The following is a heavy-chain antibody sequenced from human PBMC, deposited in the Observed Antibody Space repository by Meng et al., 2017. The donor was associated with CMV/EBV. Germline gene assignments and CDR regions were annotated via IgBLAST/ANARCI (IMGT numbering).Heavy chain of an antibody. CDR3: TTDSLWGYYYDSSGYYRVDY. D-gene: IGHD3-22*01. Sequence: AWLGWGRQAPGKGLEWVGRIKSKTDGGTTDYAAPVRGRFTISRDDSKNTLYLQMNSLKTEDTAVYYCTTDSLWGYYYDSSGYYRVDYWGQGTLVTVSS. J-gene: IGHJ4*02. CDR2: IKSKTDGGTT. V-gene: IGHV3-15*01. CDR1: AW.